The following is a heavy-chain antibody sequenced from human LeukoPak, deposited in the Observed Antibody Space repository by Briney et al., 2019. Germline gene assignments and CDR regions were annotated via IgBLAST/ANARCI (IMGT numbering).Heavy chain of an antibody. V-gene: IGHV3-20*04. CDR3: AREVSSGYSSSFGWFDP. CDR2: INWNGGST. CDR1: GFTFDDYG. Sequence: PGGSLRLSCAASGFTFDDYGMSWVRQAPGKGLEWVSGINWNGGSTGYADSVKGRFTISRDNAKNSLYLQMNSLRAEDTALYYCAREVSSGYSSSFGWFDPWGQGTLVTVSS. J-gene: IGHJ5*02. D-gene: IGHD6-13*01.